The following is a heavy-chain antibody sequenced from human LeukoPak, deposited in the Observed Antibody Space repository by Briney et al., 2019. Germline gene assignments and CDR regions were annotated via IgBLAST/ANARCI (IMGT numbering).Heavy chain of an antibody. CDR2: IIPIFGTA. CDR3: ARGIEMATITSAFDI. D-gene: IGHD5-24*01. CDR1: GYTFTSYY. V-gene: IGHV1-69*05. J-gene: IGHJ3*02. Sequence: SVKVSCKASGYTFTSYYMHWVRQAPGQGLEWTGGIIPIFGTANYAQKFQGRVTITTDESTSTAYMELSSLRSEDTAVYYCARGIEMATITSAFDIWGQGTMVTVSS.